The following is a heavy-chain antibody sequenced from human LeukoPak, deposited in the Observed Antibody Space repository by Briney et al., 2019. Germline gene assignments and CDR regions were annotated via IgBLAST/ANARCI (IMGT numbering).Heavy chain of an antibody. CDR1: GFTFSSYW. D-gene: IGHD3-22*01. CDR3: ARDAARYDSSGYYYVYYYMDV. V-gene: IGHV3-7*01. J-gene: IGHJ6*03. CDR2: IKQDGSEK. Sequence: QTGGSLRLSCAASGFTFSSYWMSWVRKAPGKGLEWVANIKQDGSEKYYVDSVKGRFTISRDNAKNSLYLQMNSLRAEDTAVYYCARDAARYDSSGYYYVYYYMDVWGKGTTVTVSS.